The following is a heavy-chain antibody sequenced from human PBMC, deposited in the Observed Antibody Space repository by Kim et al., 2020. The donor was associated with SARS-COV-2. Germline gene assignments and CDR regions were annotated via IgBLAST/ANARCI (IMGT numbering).Heavy chain of an antibody. CDR3: ASDVGYGSGSYYSYYFD. Sequence: SETLSLTCAVSGGSISSSNWWSWVRQPPGKGLEWIGEIYHIGSTNYTLSLKSRVTISVDKSKNQFSLKLSSVTAADTAVHYCASDVGYGSGSYYSYYFD. CDR2: IYHIGST. CDR1: GGSISSSNW. J-gene: IGHJ4*01. D-gene: IGHD3-10*01. V-gene: IGHV4-4*02.